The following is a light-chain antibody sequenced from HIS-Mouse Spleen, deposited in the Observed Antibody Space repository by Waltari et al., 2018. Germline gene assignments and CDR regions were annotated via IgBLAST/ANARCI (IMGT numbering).Light chain of an antibody. CDR1: ALPKKS. CDR3: QAWDSSTAV. Sequence: SYELTQPPSVSVSPGPTARITRSGAALPKKSAYWYQQKSGQAPVLVIYQDSKRPAGIPERFSGSNSGNTATLTISGTQAMDEADYYCQAWDSSTAVFGGGTKLTVL. CDR2: QDS. V-gene: IGLV3-1*01. J-gene: IGLJ2*01.